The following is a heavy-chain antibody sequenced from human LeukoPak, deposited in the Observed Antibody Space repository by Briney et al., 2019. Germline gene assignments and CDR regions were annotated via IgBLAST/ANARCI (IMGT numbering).Heavy chain of an antibody. Sequence: SETLSLTCTVSGGSISSSSYYWGWIRQPPGKGLEWIGSIYYNGSTYYNPSLKSRVTISVDTSKNQFSLKLSSVTAADTAAYYCARSGFGSSWYKRRGWFDPWGQGTLVTVSS. CDR2: IYYNGST. V-gene: IGHV4-39*01. D-gene: IGHD6-13*01. CDR1: GGSISSSSYY. CDR3: ARSGFGSSWYKRRGWFDP. J-gene: IGHJ5*02.